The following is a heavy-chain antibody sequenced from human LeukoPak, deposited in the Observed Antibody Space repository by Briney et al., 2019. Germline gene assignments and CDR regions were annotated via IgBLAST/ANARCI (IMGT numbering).Heavy chain of an antibody. CDR1: GGSVSSGSYY. CDR2: IYYSGST. V-gene: IGHV4-61*01. J-gene: IGHJ4*02. CDR3: ARGRDQLLVY. Sequence: SETLSLTCTVSGGSVSSGSYYWSWIRQPPGKGLEWIGYIYYSGSTNYNPPLKSRVTISVDTSKNQFSLKLSSVTAADTAVYYCARGRDQLLVYWGQGTLVTVSS. D-gene: IGHD2-2*01.